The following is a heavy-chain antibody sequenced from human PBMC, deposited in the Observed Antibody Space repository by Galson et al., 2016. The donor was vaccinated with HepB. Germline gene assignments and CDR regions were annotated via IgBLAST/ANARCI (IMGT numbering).Heavy chain of an antibody. CDR2: ISSSGSTI. CDR1: GFTFSDYY. Sequence: SLRLSCAASGFTFSDYYMNWIRPAPGKGLEWVSSISSSGSTIYYADSVKGRFIISRDNAKNSLYLQMNSLRAEDTAVYYCARDRKVLLWFGEPEDYWGQGTLVSVSS. D-gene: IGHD3-10*01. CDR3: ARDRKVLLWFGEPEDY. V-gene: IGHV3-11*01. J-gene: IGHJ4*02.